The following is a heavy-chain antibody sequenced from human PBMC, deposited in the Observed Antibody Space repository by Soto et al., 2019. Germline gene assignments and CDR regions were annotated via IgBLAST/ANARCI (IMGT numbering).Heavy chain of an antibody. Sequence: QVQLVESVGGVVQPGRSLRLSCAASGINFSSYGMHWVRQAPGKGLEWVAVIWYDGSNKYYADSVKGRFTISRDNSKNTLYLQMNSLRAEDTAVYYCARGNDFGYYYYYGMDVWGQGTTVTVSS. CDR1: GINFSSYG. D-gene: IGHD4-17*01. J-gene: IGHJ6*02. CDR2: IWYDGSNK. CDR3: ARGNDFGYYYYYGMDV. V-gene: IGHV3-33*01.